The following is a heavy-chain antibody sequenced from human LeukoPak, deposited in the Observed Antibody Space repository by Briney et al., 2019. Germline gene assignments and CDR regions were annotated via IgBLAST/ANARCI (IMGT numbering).Heavy chain of an antibody. V-gene: IGHV3-23*01. D-gene: IGHD2-15*01. Sequence: PGGSLRLSCAASGFSFSGYAMSWVRQAPGRGLEWVSAICGSGTNTYYADSVKGRFTISRDNSKNTLDLQMNSPRAEDTAVYYCAKAGGGNCFSSLDFWGQGTLVTVSS. J-gene: IGHJ4*02. CDR2: ICGSGTNT. CDR1: GFSFSGYA. CDR3: AKAGGGNCFSSLDF.